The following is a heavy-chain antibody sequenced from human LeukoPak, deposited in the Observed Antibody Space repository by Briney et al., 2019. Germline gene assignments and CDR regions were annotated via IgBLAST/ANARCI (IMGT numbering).Heavy chain of an antibody. CDR2: INPNSGVT. CDR3: ARVSQEYYYDSSGPFGY. Sequence: GASVKVSCKASGYTFTGYYMHWARQAPGQGLEWMGWINPNSGVTNSAQKFQGRVTMTRDTSISTAYMELSRLRSDDTAVYYCARVSQEYYYDSSGPFGYWGQGTLVTVSS. CDR1: GYTFTGYY. V-gene: IGHV1-2*02. D-gene: IGHD3-22*01. J-gene: IGHJ4*02.